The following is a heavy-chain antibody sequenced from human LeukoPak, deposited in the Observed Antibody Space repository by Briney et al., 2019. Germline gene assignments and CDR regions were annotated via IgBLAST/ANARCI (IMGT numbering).Heavy chain of an antibody. CDR3: ATNYYDSSGYYH. D-gene: IGHD3-22*01. J-gene: IGHJ4*02. V-gene: IGHV1-69*13. CDR1: GGTFSSYA. CDR2: IIPIFGTA. Sequence: SVEVSCKASGGTFSSYAISWVRQAPGQGLEWMGGIIPIFGTANYAQKFQGRVTITADESTSTAYMELSSLRSEDTAVYYCATNYYDSSGYYHWGQGTLVTVSS.